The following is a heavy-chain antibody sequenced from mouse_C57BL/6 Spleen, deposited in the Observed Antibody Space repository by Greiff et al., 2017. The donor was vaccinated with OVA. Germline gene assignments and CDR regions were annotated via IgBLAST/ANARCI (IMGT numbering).Heavy chain of an antibody. CDR3: ARSDYYGGYAMDY. CDR1: GYTFTSYW. J-gene: IGHJ4*01. D-gene: IGHD1-1*01. V-gene: IGHV1-52*01. CDR2: IDPSDSAT. Sequence: QVQLQQPGAELVRPGSSVKLSCKASGYTFTSYWMHWVKQRPIQGLEWIGNIDPSDSATHYNQKFKDKATLTVDKSSSTAYMQLSRLTSEDSAVYYGARSDYYGGYAMDYWGQGTSVTVSS.